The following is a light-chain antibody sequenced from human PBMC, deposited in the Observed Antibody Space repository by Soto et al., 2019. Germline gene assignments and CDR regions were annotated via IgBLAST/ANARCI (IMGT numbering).Light chain of an antibody. J-gene: IGKJ2*02. CDR3: HLYATSPCT. Sequence: EIVLTQSPGTLSLSPGESATLSCRASQSVSSTYLSWLQQKPGQAPRLLVFGASTRATGTPDRFSGSGSGTNFSLTVSSLEPEDFAVYYCHLYATSPCTFGQGAKLEI. V-gene: IGKV3-20*01. CDR2: GAS. CDR1: QSVSSTY.